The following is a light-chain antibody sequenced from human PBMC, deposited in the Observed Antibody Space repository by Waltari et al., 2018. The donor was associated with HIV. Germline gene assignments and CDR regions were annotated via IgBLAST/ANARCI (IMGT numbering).Light chain of an antibody. CDR2: DDS. CDR3: QVWDISSDQVV. V-gene: IGLV3-21*02. Sequence: SYVLTQPPSVSVAPGPTATITCGGTNIGGESVHWYQQKPGQAPVLVVYDDSDRPSGIPERFSGSNSDNTATLTISRVEAGDEADYYCQVWDISSDQVVFGGGTKLTVL. J-gene: IGLJ2*01. CDR1: NIGGES.